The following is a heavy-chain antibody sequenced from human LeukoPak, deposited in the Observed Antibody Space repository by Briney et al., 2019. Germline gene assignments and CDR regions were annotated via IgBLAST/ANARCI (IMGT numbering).Heavy chain of an antibody. CDR3: ARGWGDTAMVTAY. V-gene: IGHV4-59*01. D-gene: IGHD5-18*01. CDR1: GGSISSYY. CDR2: IYYSGST. J-gene: IGHJ4*02. Sequence: PSETLSLTCTVSGGSISSYYWSWIRQPPGKGLEWIGYIYYSGSTNYNPPLKSRVTISVDTSKNQFSLKLSSVTAADTAVYYCARGWGDTAMVTAYWGQGTLVTVSS.